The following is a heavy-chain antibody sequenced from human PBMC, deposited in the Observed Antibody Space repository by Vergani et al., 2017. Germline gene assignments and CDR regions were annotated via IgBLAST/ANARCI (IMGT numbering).Heavy chain of an antibody. CDR1: GFTFRIYG. J-gene: IGHJ1*01. V-gene: IGHV3-30*02. Sequence: QVQLVESGGGVVQPGGSLRLSCIASGFTFRIYGMHWVCQAPGKGLEWVAFIRYDGTKRFYGDSVKGRFTISRDNSQTTVFLQMNSLRADDAAVYYCTKAGQYDSDNFHDSWGQGALVTVAS. D-gene: IGHD3-22*01. CDR2: IRYDGTKR. CDR3: TKAGQYDSDNFHDS.